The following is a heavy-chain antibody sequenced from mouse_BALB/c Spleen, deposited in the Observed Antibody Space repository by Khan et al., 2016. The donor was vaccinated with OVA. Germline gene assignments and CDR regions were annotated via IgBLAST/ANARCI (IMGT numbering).Heavy chain of an antibody. Sequence: QVQLQQSGAELVKPEASVKLSCRASGYTFTSYDINWVRQRPEQGLEWIGWIFPGDDSTKYNENFKGKATLTTDKSSSTAYMQLSRLTSEDSAVDFVARGGYGGFAYWGQGTLVTVSA. J-gene: IGHJ3*01. CDR1: GYTFTSYD. CDR3: ARGGYGGFAY. CDR2: IFPGDDST. D-gene: IGHD2-14*01. V-gene: IGHV1-85*01.